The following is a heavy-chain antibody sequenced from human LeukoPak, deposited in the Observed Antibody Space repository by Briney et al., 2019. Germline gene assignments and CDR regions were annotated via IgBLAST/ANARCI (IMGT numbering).Heavy chain of an antibody. J-gene: IGHJ4*02. CDR3: ARVIATFPRRWDYFDY. CDR2: ISAYNGNT. D-gene: IGHD2-21*01. CDR1: GYTFTSYG. Sequence: ASVKVSCKASGYTFTSYGISWVRQAPGQGLEWMGWISAYNGNTNYAQKLQGRVTMTTDTSTSTAYMELRSLRSDDTAVYYCARVIATFPRRWDYFDYWGQGTLVTVSS. V-gene: IGHV1-18*01.